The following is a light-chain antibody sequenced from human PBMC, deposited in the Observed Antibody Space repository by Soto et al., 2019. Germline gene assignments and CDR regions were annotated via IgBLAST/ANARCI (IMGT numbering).Light chain of an antibody. V-gene: IGKV3-20*01. CDR1: QSVNSD. CDR2: DAS. Sequence: EVVLTQSPGTLSLSPGERATLSCRASQSVNSDLAWYHQKPGQAPRLLISDASNRATGIPDRFSGSGSETDFTLTITRLEPEDFAVYYCHQYGTSPWTFGQGTKVDIK. CDR3: HQYGTSPWT. J-gene: IGKJ1*01.